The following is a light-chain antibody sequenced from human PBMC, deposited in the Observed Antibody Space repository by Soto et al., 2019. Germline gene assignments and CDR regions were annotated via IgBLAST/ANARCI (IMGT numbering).Light chain of an antibody. CDR2: DVS. J-gene: IGLJ2*01. CDR3: SSYTSSSTPHVV. CDR1: SSDVGGYNY. V-gene: IGLV2-14*01. Sequence: QSALTQPASVSGSPGQAITISCTGTSSDVGGYNYVSWYQQHPGKAPKLMIYDVSNRPSGVSNRFSGSKSGNTASLTISGLQAEDEADYYCSSYTSSSTPHVVFGGGTQLTVL.